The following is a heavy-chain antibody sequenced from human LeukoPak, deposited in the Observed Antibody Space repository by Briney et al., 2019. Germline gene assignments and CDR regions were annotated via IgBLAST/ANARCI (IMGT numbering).Heavy chain of an antibody. Sequence: GASVKVSCKASGYTFTSYGISWVRQAPGQGLEWMGWISAYNGNTNYAQKLQGRVTMTTDTSTSTAYMELRSLRSDDTAVYYCARVAMITFGGVIVTYYFDYWGQGTLVTVSS. CDR3: ARVAMITFGGVIVTYYFDY. V-gene: IGHV1-18*01. CDR1: GYTFTSYG. J-gene: IGHJ4*02. D-gene: IGHD3-16*02. CDR2: ISAYNGNT.